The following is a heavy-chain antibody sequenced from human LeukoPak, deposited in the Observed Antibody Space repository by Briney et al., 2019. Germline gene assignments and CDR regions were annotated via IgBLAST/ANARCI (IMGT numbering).Heavy chain of an antibody. Sequence: GGSLRLSCAAPGFTFTDYWMTWVRQAPGKGLEWVAHIKQDGSEKYYGDSVKGRFTISRDNAKNLVYLQMNSLGAEDTAVYYCARGWNYAFRFDYWGQGTLVTVSS. V-gene: IGHV3-7*01. CDR3: ARGWNYAFRFDY. CDR1: GFTFTDYW. D-gene: IGHD1-7*01. J-gene: IGHJ4*02. CDR2: IKQDGSEK.